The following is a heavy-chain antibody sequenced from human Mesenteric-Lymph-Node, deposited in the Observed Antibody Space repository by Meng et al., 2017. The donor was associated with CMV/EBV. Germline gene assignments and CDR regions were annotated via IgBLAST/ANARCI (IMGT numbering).Heavy chain of an antibody. Sequence: GGSLRLSCAASGFTFSGYSMNWVRQAPGKGLEWVSSISSSSSYIYYADSVKGRFTISRDNSKNTLYLQMNSLRAEDTAVYYCAKEIVAFGELFYFDYWGQGTLVTVSS. CDR2: ISSSSSYI. CDR3: AKEIVAFGELFYFDY. CDR1: GFTFSGYS. J-gene: IGHJ4*02. V-gene: IGHV3-21*04. D-gene: IGHD3-10*01.